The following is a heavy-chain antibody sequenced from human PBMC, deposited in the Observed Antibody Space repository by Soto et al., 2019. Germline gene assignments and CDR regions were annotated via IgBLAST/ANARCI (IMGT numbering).Heavy chain of an antibody. CDR3: ATDILDF. Sequence: EVELVESGGGLVQPGGSLRLSCAATGFMFSSYWMTWAPQAPGQGLEWVANINQNGSERYYVDSVEGRFTISRDNAKNSVFLQMENLRVEDTAMYYCATDILDFWGQGTLVSVSS. D-gene: IGHD3-9*01. J-gene: IGHJ4*02. CDR2: INQNGSER. V-gene: IGHV3-7*05. CDR1: GFMFSSYW.